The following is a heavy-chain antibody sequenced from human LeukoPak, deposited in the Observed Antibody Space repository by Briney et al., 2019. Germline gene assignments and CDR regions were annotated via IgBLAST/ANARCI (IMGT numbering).Heavy chain of an antibody. CDR2: ISGSGGST. Sequence: GGSLRLSCAASGFTFSSYAMSWVRQAPGKGLEWVSAISGSGGSTYYADSVKGRFTISRDNSKNTLYLQMNSLRAEDTAVYYCARNTFPVYFFDYWGQGTLVTVSS. D-gene: IGHD1/OR15-1a*01. J-gene: IGHJ4*02. CDR3: ARNTFPVYFFDY. CDR1: GFTFSSYA. V-gene: IGHV3-23*01.